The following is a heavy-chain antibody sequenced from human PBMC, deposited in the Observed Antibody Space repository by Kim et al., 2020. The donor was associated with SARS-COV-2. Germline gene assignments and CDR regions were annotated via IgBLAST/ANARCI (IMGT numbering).Heavy chain of an antibody. CDR3: ARDLGGVVLMVYAIHGYYGMNV. V-gene: IGHV3-21*01. D-gene: IGHD2-8*01. CDR1: GFTFSSYS. CDR2: ISSSSSYI. Sequence: GGSLRLSCAASGFTFSSYSMNWVRQAPGKGLEWVSSISSSSSYIYYADSVKGRFTISRDNAKNSLYLQMNSLRAEDTAVYYCARDLGGVVLMVYAIHGYYGMNVRGQGTTVTVSS. J-gene: IGHJ6*02.